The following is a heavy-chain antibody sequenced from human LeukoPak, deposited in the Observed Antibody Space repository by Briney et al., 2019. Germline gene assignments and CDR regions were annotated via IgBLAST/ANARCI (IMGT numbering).Heavy chain of an antibody. CDR2: INPNSGGT. CDR3: ARGWGAIAVAGTTDY. CDR1: GYTFTDCY. J-gene: IGHJ4*02. V-gene: IGHV1-2*04. Sequence: ASVKVSCKASGYTFTDCYIHWVRQAPGQGLEWMGWINPNSGGTNYAQKFQGWVTMTRDTSINTAYMDLSRLTSDDTAVYYCARGWGAIAVAGTTDYWGQGTLVTVSS. D-gene: IGHD6-19*01.